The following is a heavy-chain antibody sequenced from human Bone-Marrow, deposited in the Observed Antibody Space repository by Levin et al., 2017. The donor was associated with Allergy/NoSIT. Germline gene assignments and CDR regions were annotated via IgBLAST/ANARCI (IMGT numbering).Heavy chain of an antibody. CDR3: ARVAYYYGSGSPPGNYYYSYMDV. CDR1: GGSISSGGYS. CDR2: IYHSGSA. J-gene: IGHJ6*03. Sequence: SETLSLTCTLSGGSISSGGYSWTWFRQAPGKGLEYMGYIYHSGSAYYNPSLQTRVPMSVDRSKNQFSLTLTSVTAADTAVYFWARVAYYYGSGSPPGNYYYSYMDVWGTGATVTVSS. V-gene: IGHV4-30-2*01. D-gene: IGHD3-10*01.